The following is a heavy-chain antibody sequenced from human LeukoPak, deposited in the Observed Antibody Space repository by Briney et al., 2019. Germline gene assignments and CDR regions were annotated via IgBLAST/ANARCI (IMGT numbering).Heavy chain of an antibody. V-gene: IGHV4-39*01. CDR3: ARSFSKAGARYCSSTSCLTFDY. J-gene: IGHJ4*02. Sequence: SETLSLTCTVSGGSISSSSYYWGWIRQPPGKGLEWIGSIYCSGSTYYNPSLKSRVTISVDTSKNQFSLKLSSVTAADTAVYYCARSFSKAGARYCSSTSCLTFDYWGQGTLVTVSS. CDR2: IYCSGST. D-gene: IGHD2-2*01. CDR1: GGSISSSSYY.